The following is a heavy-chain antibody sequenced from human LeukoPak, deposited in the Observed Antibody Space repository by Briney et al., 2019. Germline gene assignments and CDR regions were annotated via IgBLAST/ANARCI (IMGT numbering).Heavy chain of an antibody. Sequence: GGSLRLSCAASGFTFSSYGMHWVRQAPGKGLEWVAVISYDGSNKYYADYVKGRFTISRDNSKNTLYLQMNSLRAEDTAVYYCAKSRFYGSGSFHQFEYWGQGTLVTVSS. D-gene: IGHD3-10*01. CDR3: AKSRFYGSGSFHQFEY. J-gene: IGHJ4*02. V-gene: IGHV3-30*18. CDR2: ISYDGSNK. CDR1: GFTFSSYG.